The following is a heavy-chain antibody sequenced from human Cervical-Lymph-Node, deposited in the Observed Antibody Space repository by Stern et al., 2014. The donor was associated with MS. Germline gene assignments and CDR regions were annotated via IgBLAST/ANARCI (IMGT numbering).Heavy chain of an antibody. V-gene: IGHV1-69*19. CDR1: GGTFSSYA. D-gene: IGHD3-16*01. CDR2: VNHIFGTA. Sequence: QVQLGQSGAEVKKPGSSVKVSCKASGGTFSSYAINWVRQAPGQGPEWMGGVNHIFGTANYAQKFHGRVTITADESTSTSYMELSSLRSEDTAVYYCARDSRHYDASYYFDSWGQGTLVTVSS. J-gene: IGHJ4*02. CDR3: ARDSRHYDASYYFDS.